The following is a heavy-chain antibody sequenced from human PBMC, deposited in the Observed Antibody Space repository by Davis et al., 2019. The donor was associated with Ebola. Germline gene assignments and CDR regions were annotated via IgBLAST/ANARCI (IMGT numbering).Heavy chain of an antibody. CDR1: GGSISSYY. V-gene: IGHV4-59*01. J-gene: IGHJ4*02. D-gene: IGHD6-19*01. CDR3: ARVLGLRGSGFDY. CDR2: IYYSGST. Sequence: MPGGSLRLSCTVSGGSISSYYWSWIRQPPGKGLEWIGYIYYSGSTNYNPSLKSRVTISVDTSKNQFSLKLSSVAAADTAVYYCARVLGLRGSGFDYWGQGTLVTVSS.